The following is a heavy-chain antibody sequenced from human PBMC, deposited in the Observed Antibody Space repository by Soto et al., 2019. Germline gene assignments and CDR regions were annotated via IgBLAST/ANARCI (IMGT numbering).Heavy chain of an antibody. CDR1: GYTFTSYG. Sequence: ASVKVSCKASGYTFTSYGISCVRQAPGQGLEWMGWISAYNGNTNYAQKLQGRVTMTTDTSTSTAYMELRSLRSDDTAVYYCARDKVLYYDSSGYYYNYGMEVWGQGTTVTVSS. J-gene: IGHJ6*02. D-gene: IGHD3-22*01. V-gene: IGHV1-18*01. CDR3: ARDKVLYYDSSGYYYNYGMEV. CDR2: ISAYNGNT.